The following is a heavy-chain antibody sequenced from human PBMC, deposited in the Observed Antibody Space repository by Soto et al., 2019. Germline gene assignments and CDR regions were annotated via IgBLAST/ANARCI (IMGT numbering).Heavy chain of an antibody. CDR3: ARPYYYDSSGDAGFQH. Sequence: QVQLVESGGGVVQPGRSLRLSCAASGFTFSSYAMHWVRQAPGKGLEWVAVISYDGSNKYYADSVKGRFTISRDNSKNTLYLQMNSLRAEDTAVYYCARPYYYDSSGDAGFQHWGQGTLVTGSS. CDR1: GFTFSSYA. V-gene: IGHV3-30-3*01. CDR2: ISYDGSNK. D-gene: IGHD3-22*01. J-gene: IGHJ1*01.